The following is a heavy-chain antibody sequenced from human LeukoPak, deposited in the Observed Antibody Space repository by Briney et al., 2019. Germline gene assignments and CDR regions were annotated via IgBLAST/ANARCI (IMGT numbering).Heavy chain of an antibody. D-gene: IGHD3-10*01. V-gene: IGHV4-59*01. Sequence: SETLSLTCTVSGGSISSYYWSWIRQPPGKGLEWIGYIYYSGSTNYNPSLKSRVTISVDTSKNQFSLKLSSVTTADTAVYYCARGDYYGSGPYFQHWGQGTLVTVSS. CDR3: ARGDYYGSGPYFQH. CDR2: IYYSGST. CDR1: GGSISSYY. J-gene: IGHJ1*01.